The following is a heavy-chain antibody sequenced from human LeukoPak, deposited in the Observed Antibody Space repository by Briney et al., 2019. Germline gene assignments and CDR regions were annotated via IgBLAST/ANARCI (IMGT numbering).Heavy chain of an antibody. V-gene: IGHV3-74*01. J-gene: IGHJ6*02. CDR1: GLTFSSHW. CDR2: ITNDGSST. D-gene: IGHD3-10*01. CDR3: AKQVLLADADPSYYYYGMDV. Sequence: GGSLRLSCAASGLTFSSHWMHWVRQAPGKGLVWVPRITNDGSSTTYADSVKGRFTISRDNAKNMLYLQVNSLRAEDTAVYYCAKQVLLADADPSYYYYGMDVWGQGTTVTVSS.